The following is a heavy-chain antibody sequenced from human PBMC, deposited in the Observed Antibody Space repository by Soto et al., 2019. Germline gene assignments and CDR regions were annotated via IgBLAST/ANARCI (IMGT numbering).Heavy chain of an antibody. J-gene: IGHJ4*02. D-gene: IGHD1-26*01. Sequence: EVQLLESGGGLVQPGGSLRLSCAASGFTFSSYAMRWVRQAPVKGLELVSALSGSGGSTYYADSVKGRFTISRDNSKNTLYLQMNSLGAEDTAVYYCARRGSGSYYDYWGQGTMVTVSS. CDR1: GFTFSSYA. CDR3: ARRGSGSYYDY. V-gene: IGHV3-23*01. CDR2: LSGSGGST.